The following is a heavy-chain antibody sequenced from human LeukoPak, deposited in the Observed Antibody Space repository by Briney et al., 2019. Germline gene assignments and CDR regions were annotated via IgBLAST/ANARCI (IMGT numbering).Heavy chain of an antibody. CDR3: ARDSGSGTYY. D-gene: IGHD6-19*01. CDR2: IYYTGST. V-gene: IGHV4-59*01. Sequence: PSETLSLTCTVSGVSISSYYWSWIRQPPGKGLEWIGHIYYTGSTNYNPSLKSRVTISIDTSKNQFSLQLSSVTAADTAVYYCARDSGSGTYYWGQGTLVTVSS. J-gene: IGHJ4*02. CDR1: GVSISSYY.